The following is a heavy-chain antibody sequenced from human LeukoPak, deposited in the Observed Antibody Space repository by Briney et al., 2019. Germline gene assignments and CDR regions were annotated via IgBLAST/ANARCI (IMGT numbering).Heavy chain of an antibody. Sequence: SQTLSLTCAISGDSVSSNNAAWNWIRQSPSGGLEWLGRTYHRSTWYDDYVVSVRSRLTITPDISKNQVSLQLNSVTPEDTAVYYCTREVAGTGGFDYWGQGITVTVSS. J-gene: IGHJ4*02. CDR3: TREVAGTGGFDY. V-gene: IGHV6-1*01. CDR1: GDSVSSNNAA. D-gene: IGHD6-13*01. CDR2: TYHRSTWYD.